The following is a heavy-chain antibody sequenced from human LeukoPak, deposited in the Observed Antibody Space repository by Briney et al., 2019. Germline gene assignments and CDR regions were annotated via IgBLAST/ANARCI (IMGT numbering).Heavy chain of an antibody. CDR2: IIPIFGTA. D-gene: IGHD2-2*02. V-gene: IGHV1-69*13. J-gene: IGHJ6*02. Sequence: ASVKVSCKASGGTFSSYAISWVRQAPGQGLEWMGGIIPIFGTANYAQKFQGRVMITADESTSTAYMELSSLRSEDTAVYYCASDLVVPAAINYYYYGMDVWGQGTTVTVSS. CDR1: GGTFSSYA. CDR3: ASDLVVPAAINYYYYGMDV.